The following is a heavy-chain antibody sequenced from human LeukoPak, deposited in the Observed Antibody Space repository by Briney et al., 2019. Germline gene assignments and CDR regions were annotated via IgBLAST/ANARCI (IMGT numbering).Heavy chain of an antibody. D-gene: IGHD2-15*01. CDR1: GCTFSNYA. J-gene: IGHJ4*02. V-gene: IGHV3-30*04. Sequence: PGGSLRPSCAVSGCTFSNYAMHWVRQAPGKGLEWVALISYDGRNKYYADSVKGRFTVSRDNAKSTLYLQMNSLRGEDTAVYYCARDPALYCTGGSCREYYFDYWGQGALVTVSS. CDR3: ARDPALYCTGGSCREYYFDY. CDR2: ISYDGRNK.